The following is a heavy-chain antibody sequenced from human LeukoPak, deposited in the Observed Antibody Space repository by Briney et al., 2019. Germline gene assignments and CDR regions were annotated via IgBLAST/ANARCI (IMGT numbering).Heavy chain of an antibody. CDR2: IIPIFGTA. CDR3: AREISEGSYFDY. D-gene: IGHD3-10*01. J-gene: IGHJ4*02. CDR1: GGTFSSCA. V-gene: IGHV1-69*01. Sequence: SVKVSCKASGGTFSSCAISWVRQAPGQGLEWMGGIIPIFGTANYAQKFQGRVTITADESTSTAYMELSSLRSEDTAVYYCAREISEGSYFDYWGQGTLVTVSS.